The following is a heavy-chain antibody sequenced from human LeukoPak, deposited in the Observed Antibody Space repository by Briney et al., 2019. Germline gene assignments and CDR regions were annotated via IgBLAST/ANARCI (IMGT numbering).Heavy chain of an antibody. CDR3: AREVPCGGDCYRDAFDI. V-gene: IGHV4-31*03. CDR1: GGSISSGGYY. CDR2: IYYSGST. Sequence: SETLSLTCTVSGGSISSGGYYWSWIRQHPGKGLEWIGYIYYSGSTYYNPSLKSRVTISVDTSKNQFSLKLSSVTAADTAVYYCAREVPCGGDCYRDAFDIWGQGTMVTVSS. D-gene: IGHD2-21*02. J-gene: IGHJ3*02.